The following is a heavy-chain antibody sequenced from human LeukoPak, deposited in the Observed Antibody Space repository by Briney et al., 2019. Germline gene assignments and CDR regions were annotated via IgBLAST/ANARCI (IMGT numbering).Heavy chain of an antibody. D-gene: IGHD3-9*01. Sequence: SETLSLTCTVSGGSISSYYWSWIRQPPGKGLEWIGYIYYSGSTNYNPSLKSRVTISVDTSKNQFSLKLSSVTAADTAVYYCARDTDILTGYETGAFDIWGQGTMVTVSS. V-gene: IGHV4-59*01. CDR2: IYYSGST. J-gene: IGHJ3*02. CDR3: ARDTDILTGYETGAFDI. CDR1: GGSISSYY.